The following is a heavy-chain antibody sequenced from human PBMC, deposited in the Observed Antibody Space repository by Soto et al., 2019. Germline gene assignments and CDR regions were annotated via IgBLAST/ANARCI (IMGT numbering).Heavy chain of an antibody. V-gene: IGHV3-30-3*01. D-gene: IGHD2-2*01. CDR3: ARGGFTSWSELDY. J-gene: IGHJ4*02. CDR2: ISYDGSNK. Sequence: QVQLVESGGGVVQPGRSLGLSCAASGFTFSSNAMHWVRQAPGEGLEWVAVISYDGSNKYYADSVKGRFTISRDNSKNTRYLQMNSLRVDDTAVYYCARGGFTSWSELDYWGQGTLVTVSS. CDR1: GFTFSSNA.